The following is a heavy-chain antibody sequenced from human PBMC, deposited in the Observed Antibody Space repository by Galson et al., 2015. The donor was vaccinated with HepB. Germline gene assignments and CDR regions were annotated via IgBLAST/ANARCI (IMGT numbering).Heavy chain of an antibody. CDR1: GGTFSSYA. CDR2: IIPIFGTA. J-gene: IGHJ4*02. D-gene: IGHD1-26*01. CDR3: ARSLTGIVGATGY. Sequence: SVKVSCKASGGTFSSYAISWVRQAPGQGLEWMGGIIPIFGTANYAQKFQGRVTITADESTSTAYMELSSLRSEDTAVYYCARSLTGIVGATGYWGQGTLVTVSS. V-gene: IGHV1-69*13.